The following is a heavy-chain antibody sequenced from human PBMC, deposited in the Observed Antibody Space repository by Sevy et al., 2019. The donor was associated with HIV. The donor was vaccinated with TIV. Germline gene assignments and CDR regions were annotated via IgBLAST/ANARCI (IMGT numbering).Heavy chain of an antibody. J-gene: IGHJ4*02. CDR3: ARDLDGGSYYSGTSHCFDY. Sequence: QSQTLSLTCAISGDSVSSNSAAWNWIRQSPSRGLEWLGRTYYRSKWYNDYAVSVKSRITINPDKSKNQFSLQLNSVTPEDTAVYYSARDLDGGSYYSGTSHCFDYWGQGTLVTVSS. V-gene: IGHV6-1*01. D-gene: IGHD1-26*01. CDR2: TYYRSKWYN. CDR1: GDSVSSNSAA.